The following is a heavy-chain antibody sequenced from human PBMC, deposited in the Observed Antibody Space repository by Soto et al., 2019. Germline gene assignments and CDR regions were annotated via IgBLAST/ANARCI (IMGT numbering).Heavy chain of an antibody. D-gene: IGHD3-22*01. V-gene: IGHV5-51*03. CDR1: GYRFTSYW. J-gene: IGHJ5*02. CDR3: ARKDKSGYFNWFDP. Sequence: GESLKISCRTSGYRFTSYWIARVRQMPGKGLEWMGIIFPSDSDTRYSPSFQGQVTTSADRSTSTVFLQWANLKASDTAVYFCARKDKSGYFNWFDPWGQRTLVTVSS. CDR2: IFPSDSDT.